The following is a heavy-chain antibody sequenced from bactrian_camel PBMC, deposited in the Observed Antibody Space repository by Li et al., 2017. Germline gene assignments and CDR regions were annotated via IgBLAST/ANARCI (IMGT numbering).Heavy chain of an antibody. Sequence: HVQLVESGGGSVQAGGSLRLSCAAAGFTESNYCMAWFRQVPGKEREGVASIDSDGQIVYADSVKGRFTLSKDNTKVTLDLDKLRPEDSGMYYCAAGRWAPALTPRAFTVWGQGTLDTGATGPRSPA. D-gene: IGHD5*01. V-gene: IGHV3S9*01. CDR2: IDSDGQI. CDR3: AAGRWAPALTPRAFTVWGQGTLDT. J-gene: IGHJ6*01. CDR1: GFTESNYC.